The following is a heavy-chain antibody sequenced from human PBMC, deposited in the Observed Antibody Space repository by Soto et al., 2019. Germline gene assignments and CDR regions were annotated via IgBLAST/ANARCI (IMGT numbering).Heavy chain of an antibody. CDR3: ARDRAGTTDS. CDR2: IYYSGST. CDR1: GGSVSSGSYY. Sequence: SETLSLTCTVSGGSVSSGSYYWSWIRQPPGKGLEWIGYIYYSGSTNYNPSLKSRVTISVDTSKNQFSLKLSSVTAADTAVYYCARDRAGTTDSWGQGTLVTVSS. D-gene: IGHD1-7*01. V-gene: IGHV4-61*01. J-gene: IGHJ4*02.